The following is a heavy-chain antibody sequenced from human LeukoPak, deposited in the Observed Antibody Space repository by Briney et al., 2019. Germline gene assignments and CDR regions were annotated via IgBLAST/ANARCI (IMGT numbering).Heavy chain of an antibody. D-gene: IGHD4-17*01. CDR1: GGSISGSY. CDR3: ARGIESYGDYGY. V-gene: IGHV4-59*01. CDR2: MYNSGST. Sequence: PSETLSLTCTDSGGSISGSYWSWIRQPSGKGLEWIAYMYNSGSTNYNPSLKSRVTISIDTSKNQFSLKLSSLTAADTAIYYCARGIESYGDYGYWGQGILVTVSS. J-gene: IGHJ4*02.